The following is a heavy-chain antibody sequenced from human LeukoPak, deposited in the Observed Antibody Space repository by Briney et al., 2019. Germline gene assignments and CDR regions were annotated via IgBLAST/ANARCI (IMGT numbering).Heavy chain of an antibody. J-gene: IGHJ4*02. CDR3: ANSRPTIQLWSTITYYFDY. Sequence: SETLSLTCTVSGGSISSSSYYWGWIRQPPGKGLEWIGSIYYRGSTYYNPSLKSRVTISVDTSKNQFSLKLSSVTAADTAVYYCANSRPTIQLWSTITYYFDYWGQGTLVTVSS. V-gene: IGHV4-39*01. D-gene: IGHD5-18*01. CDR1: GGSISSSSYY. CDR2: IYYRGST.